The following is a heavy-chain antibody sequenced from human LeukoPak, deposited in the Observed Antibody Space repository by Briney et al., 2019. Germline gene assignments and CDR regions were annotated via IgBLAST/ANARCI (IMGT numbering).Heavy chain of an antibody. D-gene: IGHD1-1*01. CDR2: INPNSGGT. Sequence: ASVKVSCKASGYTLTGYYMHWVRQAPGQGLEWMGWINPNSGGTNYAQKFQGRVTLTRGTSISTAYMELNRLRSDDTAVYYCASYASGYNWLKVWGQGTLVTVSS. CDR3: ASYASGYNWLKV. J-gene: IGHJ4*02. CDR1: GYTLTGYY. V-gene: IGHV1-2*02.